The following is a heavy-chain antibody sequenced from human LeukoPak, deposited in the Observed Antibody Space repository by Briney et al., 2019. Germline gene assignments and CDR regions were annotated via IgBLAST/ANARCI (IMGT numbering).Heavy chain of an antibody. CDR3: ATAGGRSSSWLFDY. D-gene: IGHD6-13*01. V-gene: IGHV1-24*01. CDR2: FDPEDGET. J-gene: IGHJ4*02. CDR1: GYTLTELS. Sequence: ASVKVSCKVSGYTLTELSMHWVRRAPGKGLEWMGGFDPEDGETIYAQKFQGRVTMTEDTSTDTAYMELSSLRSEDTAVYYCATAGGRSSSWLFDYWGQGTLVTVSS.